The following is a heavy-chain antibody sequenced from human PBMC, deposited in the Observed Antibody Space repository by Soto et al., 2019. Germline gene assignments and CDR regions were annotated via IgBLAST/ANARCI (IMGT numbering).Heavy chain of an antibody. V-gene: IGHV4-30-4*01. CDR1: GGSISSGDYY. J-gene: IGHJ3*02. CDR3: ARGEPDHDAFDI. CDR2: IYYSGST. D-gene: IGHD2-2*01. Sequence: QVQLQESGPGLVKPSQTLSLTCTVSGGSISSGDYYWSWIRQPPGKGLEWIGYIYYSGSTYYNPSLKSRXXIXVXXSKNQFSLKLSSVTAADTAVYYCARGEPDHDAFDIWGQGTMVTVSS.